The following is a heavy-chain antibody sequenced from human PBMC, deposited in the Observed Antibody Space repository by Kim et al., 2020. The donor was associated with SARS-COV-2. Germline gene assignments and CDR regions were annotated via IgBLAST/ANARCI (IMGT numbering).Heavy chain of an antibody. D-gene: IGHD6-6*01. V-gene: IGHV4-34*01. J-gene: IGHJ3*02. CDR1: GGSFSGYY. CDR2: INHSGST. Sequence: SETLSLTCAVYGGSFSGYYWSWIRQPPGKGLEWIGEINHSGSTNYNPSLKSRVTISVDTSKNQFSLKLSSVTAADTAVYYCASGITADSSSSGAFDIWGQGTMVTVSS. CDR3: ASGITADSSSSGAFDI.